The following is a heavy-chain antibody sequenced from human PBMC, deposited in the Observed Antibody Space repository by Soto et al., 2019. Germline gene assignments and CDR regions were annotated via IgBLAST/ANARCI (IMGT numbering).Heavy chain of an antibody. V-gene: IGHV5-51*01. D-gene: IGHD2-15*01. CDR1: GYSFTSYW. J-gene: IGHJ6*02. CDR3: ARNGVVVAPTFHYYYGMDV. CDR2: IYPGDSDT. Sequence: GETLKISCKGSGYSFTSYWIGWVRQMPGKGLEWMGIIYPGDSDTRYSPSFQGQVTISADKSISTAYLQWSSLKASDTAMYYCARNGVVVAPTFHYYYGMDVWGQGTTVTVSS.